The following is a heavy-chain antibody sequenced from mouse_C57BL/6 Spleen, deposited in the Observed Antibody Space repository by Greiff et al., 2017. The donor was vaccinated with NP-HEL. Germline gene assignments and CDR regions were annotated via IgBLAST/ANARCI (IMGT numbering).Heavy chain of an antibody. V-gene: IGHV1-22*01. CDR2: INPNNGGT. CDR3: ARQITTVVATRWYFDV. Sequence: EVKLQQSGPELVKPGASVKMSCKASGYTFTDYNMHWVKQSHGKSLEWIGYINPNNGGTSYNQKFKGKATLTVNKSSSTAYMELRSLTSEDSAVYYCARQITTVVATRWYFDVWGTGTTVTVSS. J-gene: IGHJ1*03. D-gene: IGHD1-1*01. CDR1: GYTFTDYN.